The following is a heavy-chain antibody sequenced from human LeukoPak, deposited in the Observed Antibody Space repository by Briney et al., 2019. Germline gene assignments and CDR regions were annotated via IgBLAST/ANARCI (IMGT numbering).Heavy chain of an antibody. CDR3: ARQGISTFDY. Sequence: GGSLRLSCSASGFTFSSYYIRWVRQAPGKGLEWVAKINLDGSERYYVDSVKGRFTISRDNAKNSLYLQMNSLRVEDTAVYYCARQGISTFDYWGQGTLVTVSS. D-gene: IGHD3-3*01. V-gene: IGHV3-7*03. CDR2: INLDGSER. CDR1: GFTFSSYY. J-gene: IGHJ4*02.